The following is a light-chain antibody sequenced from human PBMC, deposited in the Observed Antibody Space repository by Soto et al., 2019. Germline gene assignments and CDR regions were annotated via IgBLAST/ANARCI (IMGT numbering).Light chain of an antibody. J-gene: IGKJ3*01. Sequence: DIVMTQSPLSLPVTPGEPASISCRSSQSLLHSNGYNYLDWYLQKPGQSPQLLIYLGSNRASGVPDRLSGSESGTDFKLKISRVEAEDFGVYYCMQALQTPFTFGSGTKVDSK. CDR1: QSLLHSNGYNY. CDR3: MQALQTPFT. V-gene: IGKV2-28*01. CDR2: LGS.